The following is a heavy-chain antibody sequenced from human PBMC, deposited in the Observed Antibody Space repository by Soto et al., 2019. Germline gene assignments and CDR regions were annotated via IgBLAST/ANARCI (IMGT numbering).Heavy chain of an antibody. J-gene: IGHJ5*02. D-gene: IGHD2-2*01. CDR3: VGSSTSLWFDP. CDR1: GFNFSSYA. CDR2: ISGSGGST. V-gene: IGHV3-23*01. Sequence: GFLSLCCAPSGFNFSSYAMSWVGQAPGKGLEWVSAISGSGGSTYYADSVKGRFTISRDNSKKTLYLQMNSLRAEDTAVYYCVGSSTSLWFDPWGQGTLVTVSS.